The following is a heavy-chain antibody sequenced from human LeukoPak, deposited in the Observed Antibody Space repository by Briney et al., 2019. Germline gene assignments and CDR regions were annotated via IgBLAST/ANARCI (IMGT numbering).Heavy chain of an antibody. V-gene: IGHV4-59*05. J-gene: IGHJ4*02. CDR2: IYYSGST. CDR1: GGSISSYY. Sequence: SETLSLTCTVSGGSISSYYWSWIRQPPGKGLEWIGSIYYSGSTYYNPSLKSRVTISVDTSKNQFSLKLSSVTAADTAVYYCTGRYLTTVTTLDYWGQGSLVTVSS. D-gene: IGHD4-17*01. CDR3: TGRYLTTVTTLDY.